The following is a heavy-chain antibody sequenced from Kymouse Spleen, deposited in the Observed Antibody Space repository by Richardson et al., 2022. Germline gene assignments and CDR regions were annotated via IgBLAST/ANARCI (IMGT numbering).Heavy chain of an antibody. D-gene: IGHD2-8*01. V-gene: IGHV5-51*01. CDR3: ARGRGPIVLMVYANWYFDL. CDR2: IYPGDSDT. J-gene: IGHJ2*01. Sequence: EVQLVQSGAEVKKPGESLKISCKGSGYSFTSYWIGWVRQMPGKGLEWMGIIYPGDSDTRYSPSFQGQVTISADKSISTAYLQWSSLKASDTAMYYCARGRGPIVLMVYANWYFDLWGRGTLVTVSS. CDR1: GYSFTSYW.